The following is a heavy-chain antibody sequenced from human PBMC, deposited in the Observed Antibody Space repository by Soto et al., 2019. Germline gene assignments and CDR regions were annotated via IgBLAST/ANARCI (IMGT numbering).Heavy chain of an antibody. CDR1: GFTFSSNN. J-gene: IGHJ4*02. V-gene: IGHV3-7*03. D-gene: IGHD6-19*01. CDR3: AGGSGWLFDS. CDR2: IKQDGSEK. Sequence: EVQLVESGGGLVQPGGSLRLSCAASGFTFSSNNMTWVRKAPGKGLEWVANIKQDGSEKFYVDSVKGRFSISRDNAKNSLYLQMNSLRAEDTAVYYCAGGSGWLFDSWGQGTLVTVSS.